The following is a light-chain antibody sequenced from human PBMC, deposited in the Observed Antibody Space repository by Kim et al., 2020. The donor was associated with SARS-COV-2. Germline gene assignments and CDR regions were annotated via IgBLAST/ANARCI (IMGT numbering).Light chain of an antibody. CDR2: GKN. J-gene: IGLJ1*01. CDR3: NSRDSSGNHLDV. V-gene: IGLV3-19*01. Sequence: SSELTQDPAVSVALGQTVRITCQGDSLRSYYASWYQQKPGQAPVLVIYGKNNRPSGIPDRFSGSSSGNTASLTITGAQAEDEAGYYCNSRDSSGNHLDVF. CDR1: SLRSYY.